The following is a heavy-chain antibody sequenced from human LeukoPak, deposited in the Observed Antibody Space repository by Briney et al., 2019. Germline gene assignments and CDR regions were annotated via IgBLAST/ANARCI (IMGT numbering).Heavy chain of an antibody. D-gene: IGHD1-1*01. CDR2: INHSGST. Sequence: SETLSLTCAVYGGSFSGYYWSWIRQPPGKGLEWIGEINHSGSTNYNPSLKSRVTISVDTSKNQFSLKRSSVTAADTAVYYCARGRYRGWFDPWGQGTLVTVSS. CDR1: GGSFSGYY. CDR3: ARGRYRGWFDP. V-gene: IGHV4-34*01. J-gene: IGHJ5*02.